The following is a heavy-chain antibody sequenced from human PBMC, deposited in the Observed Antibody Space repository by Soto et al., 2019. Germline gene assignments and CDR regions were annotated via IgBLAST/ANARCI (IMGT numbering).Heavy chain of an antibody. CDR2: IRSKANSYAT. CDR3: TRLEDYYDSSGYGYYYYGMDV. D-gene: IGHD3-22*01. V-gene: IGHV3-73*02. J-gene: IGHJ6*02. Sequence: EVQLVESGGGLVQPGGSLKLSCAASGFTFSGSAMHWVRQASGKGLEWVGRIRSKANSYATAYAASVKGRFTISRDDSKNTAYLQMNSLKTEDTAVYYCTRLEDYYDSSGYGYYYYGMDVLGQGTTVTVSS. CDR1: GFTFSGSA.